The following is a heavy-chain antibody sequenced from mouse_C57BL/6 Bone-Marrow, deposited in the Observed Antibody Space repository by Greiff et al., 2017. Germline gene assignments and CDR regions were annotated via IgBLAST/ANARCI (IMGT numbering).Heavy chain of an antibody. Sequence: EVHLVESGGGLVKPGGSLKLSCAASGFTFSDYGMHWVRQAPEKGLEWVAYISSGSSTIYYADTVKGRFTISRDNAKNTLFLQMTSLRSEDTAMYYCARLYTSWFAYWGQGTLVTVSA. V-gene: IGHV5-17*01. CDR2: ISSGSSTI. CDR1: GFTFSDYG. D-gene: IGHD1-1*01. J-gene: IGHJ3*01. CDR3: ARLYTSWFAY.